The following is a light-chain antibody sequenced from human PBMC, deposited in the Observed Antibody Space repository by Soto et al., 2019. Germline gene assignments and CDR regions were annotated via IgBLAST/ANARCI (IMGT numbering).Light chain of an antibody. Sequence: EIVLTQSPATLSVSPGERVTLSCRASQTVSGDLAWYHHKPGQAPRLLIYDGSARALDTPDRFAGSGSGTELNLTISRLQSEDFAVYFCQQYNNWPITCGQGTRLEIK. CDR3: QQYNNWPIT. J-gene: IGKJ5*01. V-gene: IGKV3-15*01. CDR1: QTVSGD. CDR2: DGS.